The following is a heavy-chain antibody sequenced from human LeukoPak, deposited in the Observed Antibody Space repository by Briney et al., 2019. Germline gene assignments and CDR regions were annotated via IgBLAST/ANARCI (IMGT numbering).Heavy chain of an antibody. J-gene: IGHJ3*02. CDR2: IRSSSTTI. CDR1: GFTFSNYS. CDR3: ARAKRNGFDI. V-gene: IGHV3-48*01. Sequence: GGSLRLSCEASGFTFSNYSMNWVRQAPGKGLEWVSYIRSSSTTIYYADSVKGRFTISRDNAKNSLYLQMNSLRAEDTAVYYCARAKRNGFDIWGQGTMVTVSS.